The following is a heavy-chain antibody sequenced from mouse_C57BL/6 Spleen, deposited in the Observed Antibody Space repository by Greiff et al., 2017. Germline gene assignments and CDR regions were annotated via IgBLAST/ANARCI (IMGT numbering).Heavy chain of an antibody. Sequence: EVMLVESGGGLVQPGGSMKLSCVASGFTFSNYWMNWVRQSPEQGLEWVAQIRLKSDNYATHYAESVKGRFTISRDDSKSSVYLQMNNLRAEDTGIYYCADGTYFDYWGQGTTLTVSS. J-gene: IGHJ2*01. CDR3: ADGTYFDY. V-gene: IGHV6-3*01. CDR2: IRLKSDNYAT. CDR1: GFTFSNYW. D-gene: IGHD2-3*01.